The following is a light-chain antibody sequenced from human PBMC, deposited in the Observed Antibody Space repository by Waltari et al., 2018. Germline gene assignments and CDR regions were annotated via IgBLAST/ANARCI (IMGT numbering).Light chain of an antibody. CDR1: SLRSYY. Sequence: SSALTQDPAVSVALGQTVRITCQGDSLRSYYASWYQQKLGQAPVLVIYGKNNRPSGIPDRFSGSSSGNTASLTITGAQAEDEADYYCNSRDSSGNHYVFGTGTKVTVL. J-gene: IGLJ1*01. CDR3: NSRDSSGNHYV. V-gene: IGLV3-19*01. CDR2: GKN.